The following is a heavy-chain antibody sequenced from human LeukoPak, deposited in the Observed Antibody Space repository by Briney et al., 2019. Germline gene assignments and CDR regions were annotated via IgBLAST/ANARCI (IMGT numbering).Heavy chain of an antibody. V-gene: IGHV1-2*02. D-gene: IGHD3-10*01. CDR3: ARGRRITMVRGVGWFDP. Sequence: ASVKVSCKASGYTFTGYYIHWVRQAPGQGLEWMGWINPNNGGTNYAQKFQGRVTMTRDTSISTAYMELSSLRSEDTAVYYCARGRRITMVRGVGWFDPWGQGTLVTVSS. CDR1: GYTFTGYY. J-gene: IGHJ5*02. CDR2: INPNNGGT.